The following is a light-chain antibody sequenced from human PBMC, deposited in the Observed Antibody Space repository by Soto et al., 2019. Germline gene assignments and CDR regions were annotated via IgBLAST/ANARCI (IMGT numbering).Light chain of an antibody. V-gene: IGLV3-21*04. CDR2: YDS. Sequence: SYELTQPPSVSVAPVKTARITCGGNNIGSKSVHWYQQKPGRAPVLVIYYDSDRPSGIPERFSGSNSGNTATLTISRVEAGDEADYYCQVWDSRSDHPVFGGGTKVTV. CDR1: NIGSKS. CDR3: QVWDSRSDHPV. J-gene: IGLJ2*01.